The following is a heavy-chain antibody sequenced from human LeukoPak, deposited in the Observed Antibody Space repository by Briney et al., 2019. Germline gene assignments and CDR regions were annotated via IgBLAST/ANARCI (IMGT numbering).Heavy chain of an antibody. D-gene: IGHD6-6*01. J-gene: IGHJ4*02. CDR2: INIDGSRK. CDR3: AKTGSLSSSPSQFDY. V-gene: IGHV3-74*01. Sequence: PGGSLRLSCSASGFNFRDYWMHWVRQPTGKGPMWVSRINIDGSRKTYADSVKGRFTISRDNSKNTLYLQMNSLRAEDTAVYYCAKTGSLSSSPSQFDYWGQGTLVTVSS. CDR1: GFNFRDYW.